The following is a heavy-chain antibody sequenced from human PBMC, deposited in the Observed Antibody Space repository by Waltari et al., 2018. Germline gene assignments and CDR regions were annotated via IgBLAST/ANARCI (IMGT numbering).Heavy chain of an antibody. J-gene: IGHJ4*02. CDR1: GYSISSGYY. Sequence: QVQLQESGPGLVKPSETLSLTCAVSGYSISSGYYWGWIRPPPGKGLEWIGSIYQSGSTYYNPSLKSRLTISVDTSKNQFSLKLNSVTAADTAVYYCARAREWYGNDYGDYWGQGTLVTVSS. CDR3: ARAREWYGNDYGDY. CDR2: IYQSGST. V-gene: IGHV4-38-2*01. D-gene: IGHD3-3*01.